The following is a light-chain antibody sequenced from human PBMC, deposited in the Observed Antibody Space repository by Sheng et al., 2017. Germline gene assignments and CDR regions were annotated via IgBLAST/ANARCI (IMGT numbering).Light chain of an antibody. CDR2: LNSDGSH. V-gene: IGLV4-69*01. J-gene: IGLJ3*02. CDR3: QTWGSGFLV. Sequence: QLVLTQPPSASASLGASVKLTCTLSSGHKNYAIAWHQHQSDKGPRYLMKLNSDGSHNKGDGIPDRFSGSSSGAERYLTISSLQSEDEADYYCQTWGSGFLVFGGGTKLTV. CDR1: SGHKNYA.